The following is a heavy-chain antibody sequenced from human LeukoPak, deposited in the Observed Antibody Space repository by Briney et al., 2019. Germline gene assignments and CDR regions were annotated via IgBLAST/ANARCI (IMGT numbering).Heavy chain of an antibody. Sequence: SGGSLRLSCAVSGFTFSSHWLSWFRQAPGKGLEWVDNIKQDGRVKYYVDSVKGRFTISRDNAQNSLFLQMNSLRVEDTAVYYCAREPHISVGTHFDYWGQGTLVTVSS. CDR3: AREPHISVGTHFDY. CDR2: IKQDGRVK. V-gene: IGHV3-7*01. CDR1: GFTFSSHW. J-gene: IGHJ4*02. D-gene: IGHD1-1*01.